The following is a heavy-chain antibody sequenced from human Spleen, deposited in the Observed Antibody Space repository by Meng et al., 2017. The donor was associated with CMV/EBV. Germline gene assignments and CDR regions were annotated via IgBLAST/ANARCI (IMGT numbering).Heavy chain of an antibody. V-gene: IGHV3-48*04. CDR3: ARAGPGSAFDI. J-gene: IGHJ3*02. CDR1: GFTFSSYW. D-gene: IGHD2-15*01. CDR2: ISSSGSTI. Sequence: GGSLRLSCAASGFTFSSYWMSWVRQAPGKGLEWVSYISSSGSTIHYADSVKGRITISRDNAKNSLYLQMNSLRAEDTAVYYCARAGPGSAFDIWGQGTVVTVSS.